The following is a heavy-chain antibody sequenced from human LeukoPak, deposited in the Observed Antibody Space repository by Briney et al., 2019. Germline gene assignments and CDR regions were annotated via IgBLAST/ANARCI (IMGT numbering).Heavy chain of an antibody. V-gene: IGHV3-48*04. D-gene: IGHD5-18*01. J-gene: IGHJ4*02. CDR3: SRLRGYSYGYADY. CDR2: ISSSGSTI. Sequence: GGSLRLSCAASGFTFSSYSMNWVRQAPGKGLEWVSYISSSGSTIDYADSVKGRFTISRDNAKNSLFLQMNSLRAEDTAVYYCSRLRGYSYGYADYWGQGTLVTVSS. CDR1: GFTFSSYS.